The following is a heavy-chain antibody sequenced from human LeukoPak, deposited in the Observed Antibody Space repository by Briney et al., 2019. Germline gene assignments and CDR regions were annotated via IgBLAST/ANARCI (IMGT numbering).Heavy chain of an antibody. CDR2: INHSGST. CDR1: GGSFSGYY. CDR3: ASLLPGYYYMDV. D-gene: IGHD2-15*01. V-gene: IGHV4-34*01. Sequence: PSETLSLTCAVYGGSFSGYYWSWIRQPPGKGLEWIGEINHSGSTNYNPSLKSRVTISVDTSKNQFSLKLSSVTAADTAVYYCASLLPGYYYMDVWGKGTTVTVSS. J-gene: IGHJ6*03.